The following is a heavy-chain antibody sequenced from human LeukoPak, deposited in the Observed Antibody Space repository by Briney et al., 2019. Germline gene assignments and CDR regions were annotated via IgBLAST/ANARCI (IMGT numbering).Heavy chain of an antibody. Sequence: SETLSLTCAVYGESFSDYYWSWIRQPPRKGLEWIGEINHSGSTNYNPSLKSRVTISVDTSKNQFFLKLNSVTAADTAVYYCARAYSSSGYNWFDPWGQGTLVTVSS. D-gene: IGHD6-6*01. CDR1: GESFSDYY. CDR2: INHSGST. V-gene: IGHV4-34*01. J-gene: IGHJ5*02. CDR3: ARAYSSSGYNWFDP.